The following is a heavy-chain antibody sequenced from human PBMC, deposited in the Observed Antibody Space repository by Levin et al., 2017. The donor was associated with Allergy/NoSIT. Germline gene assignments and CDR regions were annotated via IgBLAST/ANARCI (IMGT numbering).Heavy chain of an antibody. J-gene: IGHJ4*02. Sequence: LSLTCAASGFTFSSYSMNWVRQAPGKGLEWVSSISSSSSYIYYADSVKGRFTISRDNAKNSLYLQMNSLRAEDTAVYYCARGEYQLSPQSFDYWGQGTLVTVSS. CDR2: ISSSSSYI. CDR3: ARGEYQLSPQSFDY. D-gene: IGHD2-2*01. V-gene: IGHV3-21*01. CDR1: GFTFSSYS.